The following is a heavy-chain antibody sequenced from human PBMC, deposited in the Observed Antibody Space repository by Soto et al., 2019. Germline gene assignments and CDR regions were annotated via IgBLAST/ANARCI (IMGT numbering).Heavy chain of an antibody. CDR2: MNPNSGNT. D-gene: IGHD6-19*01. CDR1: GYTFTSYD. V-gene: IGHV1-8*01. J-gene: IGHJ6*03. Sequence: ASVKVSCKASGYTFTSYDINWVRQATGQGLEWMGWMNPNSGNTGYAQKFQGRVTMTRNTSISTAYMELSSLRSEDTAVYYFARQGLVHSIYYSYYMDVWVKGTTVPVSS. CDR3: ARQGLVHSIYYSYYMDV.